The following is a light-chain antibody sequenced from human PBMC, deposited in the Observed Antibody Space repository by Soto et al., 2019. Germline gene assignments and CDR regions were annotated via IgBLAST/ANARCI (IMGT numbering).Light chain of an antibody. CDR2: GNS. Sequence: QAVVTQPPSVSGAPGQRVTISCTGSSSNIGAGYDVHWYQQLPGTAPKLLIYGNSNRPSEVPDRFSGSKSGTSASLAITGLQAEDEADHYCQSYDSSLSGVVFGGGTTLTVL. V-gene: IGLV1-40*01. J-gene: IGLJ2*01. CDR3: QSYDSSLSGVV. CDR1: SSNIGAGYD.